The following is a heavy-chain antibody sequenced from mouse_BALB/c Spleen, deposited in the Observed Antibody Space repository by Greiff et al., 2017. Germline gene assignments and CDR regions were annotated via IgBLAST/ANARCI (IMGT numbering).Heavy chain of an antibody. Sequence: VQLKQSGPELVKPGASVKISCKASGYTFTDYNMHWVKQSHGKSLEWIGNIDPYDGGTSYNQKFKGKATLTVDKSSSTAYMQLKSLTSEDSAVYYCARKKGGNYYFDYWGQGTTLTVSS. J-gene: IGHJ2*01. CDR1: GYTFTDYN. V-gene: IGHV1S29*02. CDR2: IDPYDGGT. D-gene: IGHD2-1*01. CDR3: ARKKGGNYYFDY.